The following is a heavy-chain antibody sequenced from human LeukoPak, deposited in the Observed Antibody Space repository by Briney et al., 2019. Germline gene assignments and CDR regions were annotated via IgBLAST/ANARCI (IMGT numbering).Heavy chain of an antibody. Sequence: PSQTLSLTCTVSGGSISSGGYYWTWIRQPPGKGLEWIGYIYHSGSNYYNPSLKSRVTMSVDRPKNQFSLKLSSVTVADTAVYYCAKGGESPRYYYYYMDVWGKGTTVNVSS. CDR2: IYHSGSN. D-gene: IGHD2-21*01. V-gene: IGHV4-30-2*01. CDR3: AKGGESPRYYYYYMDV. J-gene: IGHJ6*03. CDR1: GGSISSGGYY.